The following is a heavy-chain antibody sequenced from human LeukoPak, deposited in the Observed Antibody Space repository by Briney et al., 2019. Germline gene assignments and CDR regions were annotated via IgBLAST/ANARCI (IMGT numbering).Heavy chain of an antibody. J-gene: IGHJ6*02. CDR1: GFIFSIYA. V-gene: IGHV3-23*01. CDR3: ANYLTGGSYYFAMDV. Sequence: GGSLRLSCAASGFIFSIYAMTWVRQAPGKGLEWVSAISGRGDSTYYADSVKGRFTISRDNSKNTLYLQMNNLRAEDTAVYYCANYLTGGSYYFAMDVWGPGTTVTVSS. CDR2: ISGRGDST. D-gene: IGHD7-27*01.